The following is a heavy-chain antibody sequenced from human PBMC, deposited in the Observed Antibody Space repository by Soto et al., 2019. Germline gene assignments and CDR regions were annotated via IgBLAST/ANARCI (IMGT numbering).Heavy chain of an antibody. D-gene: IGHD6-19*01. CDR1: GFTFSSYA. CDR2: ISYDGSNK. J-gene: IGHJ4*02. Sequence: QVQLVESGGGVVQPGRSLRLSCAASGFTFSSYAMHWVRQAPGKGLEWVAVISYDGSNKYYADSVKGRFTISRDNSKNTLYLQMNSLRAEDTAVYYCARDLSSGWYPPDYWGQGTLVTVSS. CDR3: ARDLSSGWYPPDY. V-gene: IGHV3-30-3*01.